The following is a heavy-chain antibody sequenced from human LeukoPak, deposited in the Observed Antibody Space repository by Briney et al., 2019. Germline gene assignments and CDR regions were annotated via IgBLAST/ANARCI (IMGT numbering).Heavy chain of an antibody. CDR2: IIPIFGAA. Sequence: SVKVSCKASGGTFSSYAISWVRQAPGQGLEWMGGIIPIFGAANYAQKFQGRVTITADESTSTAYMELSSLRSEDTAVYYCARGVVVPAAIGYYYMDVWGKGTTVTVSS. V-gene: IGHV1-69*13. CDR3: ARGVVVPAAIGYYYMDV. CDR1: GGTFSSYA. D-gene: IGHD2-2*02. J-gene: IGHJ6*03.